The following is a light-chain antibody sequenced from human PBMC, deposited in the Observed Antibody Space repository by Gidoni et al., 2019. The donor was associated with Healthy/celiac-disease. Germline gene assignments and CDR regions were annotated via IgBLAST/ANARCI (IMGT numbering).Light chain of an antibody. J-gene: IGKJ4*02. V-gene: IGKV1-39*01. Sequence: DIQMTQSPSSLSASVGDRVTITCRASQSISSYLNWYQQKPGKAPKLLIYAASSLQSGVPSRFSGSGSGTDFTLTISRLQPEDFATYYCQQSYSTPAVFGGGTKVEIK. CDR2: AAS. CDR3: QQSYSTPAV. CDR1: QSISSY.